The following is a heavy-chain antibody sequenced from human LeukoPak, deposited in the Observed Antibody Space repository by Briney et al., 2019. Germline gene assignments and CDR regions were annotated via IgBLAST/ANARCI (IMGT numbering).Heavy chain of an antibody. CDR3: ARRADWFDP. V-gene: IGHV4-59*08. Sequence: PSETLSLTCTVSGVSMTSWYWSWIRQPPGKGLEWVGNAYYTGNTNYNPSLKSRVTISIDTFKNEFSLKLSSVTAADTAVYYCARRADWFDPWGQGTLVTVSS. CDR2: AYYTGNT. CDR1: GVSMTSWY. J-gene: IGHJ5*02.